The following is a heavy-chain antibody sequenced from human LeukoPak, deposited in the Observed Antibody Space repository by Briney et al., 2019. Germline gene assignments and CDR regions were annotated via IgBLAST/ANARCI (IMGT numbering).Heavy chain of an antibody. D-gene: IGHD4-17*01. CDR2: TRNKAKSYTT. J-gene: IGHJ4*02. Sequence: GGSLRLSCAASGFTFSDHYMDWVRQAPGKGLEWVGRTRNKAKSYTTEYAASVKGRFTISRDGSKSSLYLQMKSLKTEDTAMYYCIRVTTLTDYYYDYWGQGTLVTVSS. CDR3: IRVTTLTDYYYDY. CDR1: GFTFSDHY. V-gene: IGHV3-72*01.